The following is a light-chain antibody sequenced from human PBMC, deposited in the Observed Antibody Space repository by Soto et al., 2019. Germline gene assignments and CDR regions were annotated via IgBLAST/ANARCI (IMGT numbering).Light chain of an antibody. CDR3: QQRSNWPPIT. J-gene: IGKJ5*01. CDR1: QSVAGN. Sequence: EIVMTQSPATLSVSPGETATLSCMASQSVAGNLDWYQQKPGQPPRLLIYGVSTRATGVPARFSGSGSGTDFTLTISSLEPEDFAVYYCQQRSNWPPITFGQGTRLEIK. V-gene: IGKV3-15*01. CDR2: GVS.